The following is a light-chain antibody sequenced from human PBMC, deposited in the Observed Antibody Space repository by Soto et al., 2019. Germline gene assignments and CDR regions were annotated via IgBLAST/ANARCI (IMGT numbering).Light chain of an antibody. CDR3: QQYGSSPRT. CDR2: GAS. CDR1: RTISRN. J-gene: IGKJ1*01. V-gene: IGKV3-20*01. Sequence: EMVMTQSPVTLSGSPGERVTLSCRASRTISRNLAWYQQKPGQAPRLLIYGASTRATGIPDRFSGSGSGTEFTLTISRLEPEDFAVYYCQQYGSSPRTFGQGTKVEIK.